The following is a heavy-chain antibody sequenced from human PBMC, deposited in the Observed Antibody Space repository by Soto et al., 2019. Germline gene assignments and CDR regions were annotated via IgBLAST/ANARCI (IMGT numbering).Heavy chain of an antibody. D-gene: IGHD1-1*01. Sequence: ASVKVSWKTAGYSNTEYDLNWVRQAPGQGLEYMGWVSPENRNAGYAPQFRGRVSMTTDTSISTAYLELTNLTYEDTAVYYCEVTTGFWGQGTMVTVSS. CDR1: GYSNTEYD. CDR3: EVTTGF. CDR2: VSPENRNA. J-gene: IGHJ4*02. V-gene: IGHV1-8*01.